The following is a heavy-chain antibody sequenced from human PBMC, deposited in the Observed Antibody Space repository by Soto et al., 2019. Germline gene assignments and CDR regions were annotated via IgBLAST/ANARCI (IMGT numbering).Heavy chain of an antibody. V-gene: IGHV4-31*03. J-gene: IGHJ5*02. CDR3: ARRSTSCFPGECWFDP. D-gene: IGHD2-2*01. Sequence: PSATLSLTCTVSGGSISSGGYYWSWIRQHPGKGLEWIGYIYYSGSTYYNPSLKSRVTISVDTSKNQFSLKLSSVTAADTAVYYCARRSTSCFPGECWFDPWGQGTLVTVSS. CDR2: IYYSGST. CDR1: GGSISSGGYY.